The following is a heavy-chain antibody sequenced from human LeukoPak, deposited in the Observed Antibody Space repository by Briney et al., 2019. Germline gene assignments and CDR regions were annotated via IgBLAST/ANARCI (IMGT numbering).Heavy chain of an antibody. J-gene: IGHJ4*02. Sequence: GGSLRLSCAGSGFSLNSYWMHWVRQAPGKGLEWVSGIKTDGSITTYADSVRGRFTISRDNDKNTLYLQMNSLRAEDTAVYYCARDPRISTVLTPFHYWGQGTLVTVSS. CDR2: IKTDGSIT. CDR3: ARDPRISTVLTPFHY. V-gene: IGHV3-74*01. D-gene: IGHD4-17*01. CDR1: GFSLNSYW.